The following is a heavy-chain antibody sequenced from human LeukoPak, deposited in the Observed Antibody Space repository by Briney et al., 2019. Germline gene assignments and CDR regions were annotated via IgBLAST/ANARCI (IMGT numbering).Heavy chain of an antibody. CDR3: ARDKLAGATYFDS. CDR2: MYGRGTT. CDR1: GFSVSSTW. V-gene: IGHV3-66*03. Sequence: GGSLRLSCEASGFSVSSTWMSWVRQAPGKGLEWVSIMYGRGTTSHADSVKGRFTVSRDNAKNILYLQMNSLRADDTAVYYRARDKLAGATYFDSWGQGTLVTVSS. D-gene: IGHD1-26*01. J-gene: IGHJ4*02.